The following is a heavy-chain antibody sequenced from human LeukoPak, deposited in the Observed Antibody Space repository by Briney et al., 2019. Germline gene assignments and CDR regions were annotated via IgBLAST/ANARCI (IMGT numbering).Heavy chain of an antibody. Sequence: GGSLRLSCAASGFTFSSYWMSWVRQAPGKGLEWVANIKQDGSEKYYVDSVKGLFPISRDNAKNSLHLQMNSLRGEDRAVYYCARGAAGRRADYWGQGTLVTVSS. V-gene: IGHV3-7*03. CDR1: GFTFSSYW. J-gene: IGHJ4*02. D-gene: IGHD1-26*01. CDR3: ARGAAGRRADY. CDR2: IKQDGSEK.